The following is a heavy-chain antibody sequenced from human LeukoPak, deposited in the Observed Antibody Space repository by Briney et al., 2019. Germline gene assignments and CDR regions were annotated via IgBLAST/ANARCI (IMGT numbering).Heavy chain of an antibody. CDR1: GFTFSSYA. D-gene: IGHD3-10*01. CDR2: ISGSGGST. Sequence: GGSLRLSCAASGFTFSSYAMSWVRQAPGKGLEWVSAISGSGGSTYYADSVKGRFTISRDNSKNTVYLQMNSLRADDTAVYYCAKGSGGEVRGVVSLFYYGMDVWGQGTTATVSS. V-gene: IGHV3-23*01. CDR3: AKGSGGEVRGVVSLFYYGMDV. J-gene: IGHJ6*02.